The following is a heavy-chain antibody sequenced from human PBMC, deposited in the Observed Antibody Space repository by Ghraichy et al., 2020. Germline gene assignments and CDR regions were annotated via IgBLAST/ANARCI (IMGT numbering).Heavy chain of an antibody. D-gene: IGHD5-12*01. Sequence: SETLSLTCTVSGGSISSYYWSWIRQPPGKGLEWIGYIYYSGSTNYNPSLKSRVTISVDTSKNQFSLKLSSVTAADTAVYYCARGQGERISGYVGDHWFDPWGQGTLVTVSS. CDR3: ARGQGERISGYVGDHWFDP. CDR1: GGSISSYY. V-gene: IGHV4-59*01. J-gene: IGHJ5*02. CDR2: IYYSGST.